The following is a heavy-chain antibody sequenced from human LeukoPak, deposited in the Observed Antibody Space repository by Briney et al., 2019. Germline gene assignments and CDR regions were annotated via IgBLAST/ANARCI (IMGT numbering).Heavy chain of an antibody. D-gene: IGHD2-15*01. CDR3: ARDLHCSGGSCYFLGFDY. CDR1: GGSISSGGYY. J-gene: IGHJ4*02. V-gene: IGHV4-31*03. Sequence: PSETLSLTCTVSGGSISSGGYYWSWIRQHPGKGLEWIGYIDYSGSTYYNPSLKSRVTISVDTSKNQFSLKLSSVTAADTAVYYCARDLHCSGGSCYFLGFDYWGQGTLVTVSS. CDR2: IDYSGST.